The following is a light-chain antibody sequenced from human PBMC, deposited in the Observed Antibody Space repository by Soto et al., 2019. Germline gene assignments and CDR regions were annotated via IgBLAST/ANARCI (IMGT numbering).Light chain of an antibody. V-gene: IGKV1-9*01. CDR1: HDISNY. Sequence: IHLTQSPSLLSACVGDRVSITCLAGHDISNYVAWHQQNPEKAPQLMIYEASTLQSGVASRFSGGGSGTEFTLTISGLLPEDFATYHCQQLNTLPFTFGQGTRLEIK. CDR3: QQLNTLPFT. CDR2: EAS. J-gene: IGKJ5*01.